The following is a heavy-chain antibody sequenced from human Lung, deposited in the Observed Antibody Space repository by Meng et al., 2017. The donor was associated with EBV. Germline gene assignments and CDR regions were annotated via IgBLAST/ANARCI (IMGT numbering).Heavy chain of an antibody. D-gene: IGHD1-20*01. J-gene: IGHJ4*02. Sequence: VQRQEPVSGLLKPSRTLSLTCTVSCASNSSNNYWTCVRQSPGKGLEWIGEIYHNENTNYNPSLMSRVTMSLDKSKNHFSLNLRSVTAADTAVYFCARAPGNWNFDSWGQGTLVTVSS. CDR3: ARAPGNWNFDS. CDR1: CASNSSNNY. V-gene: IGHV4-4*02. CDR2: IYHNENT.